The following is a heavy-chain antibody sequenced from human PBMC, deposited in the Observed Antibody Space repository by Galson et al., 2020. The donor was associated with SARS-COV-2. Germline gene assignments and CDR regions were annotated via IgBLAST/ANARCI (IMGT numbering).Heavy chain of an antibody. D-gene: IGHD2-21*02. CDR1: GFTFGDYA. V-gene: IGHV3-49*03. CDR3: TRYVGVTDY. CDR2: IRSEAYGGTT. J-gene: IGHJ4*02. Sequence: GESLKISCTASGFTFGDYAMSWFRQAPGKGLEWVGFIRSEAYGGTTEYAASVKGRFIISRDDSKSIAFLQMNSLNTDDTAVFYCTRYVGVTDYWGQGTLVTVSS.